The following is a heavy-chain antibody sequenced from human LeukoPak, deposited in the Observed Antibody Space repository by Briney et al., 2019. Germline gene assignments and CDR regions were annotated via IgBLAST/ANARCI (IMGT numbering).Heavy chain of an antibody. Sequence: GGSLRLSCTDSGFTFNSDAMNWVRQAPGKGLKWVATISGSGGSTYYTDSVKGRFTISRDNFKNMVFLQMNSLKAEDTAIYYCAKDFYDFWSGFDYWGQGTLVTVSS. V-gene: IGHV3-23*01. CDR2: ISGSGGST. J-gene: IGHJ4*02. CDR1: GFTFNSDA. CDR3: AKDFYDFWSGFDY. D-gene: IGHD3-3*01.